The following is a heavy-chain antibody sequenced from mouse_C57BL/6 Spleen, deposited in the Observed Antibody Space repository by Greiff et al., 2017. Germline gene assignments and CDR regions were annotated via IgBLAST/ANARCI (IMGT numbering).Heavy chain of an antibody. CDR1: GYTFTSYD. Sequence: VQLQESGPELVKPGASVKLSCKASGYTFTSYDINWVKQRPGQGLEWIGWIYPRDGSTKYNEKFKGKATLTVDTSSSTAYMELHSLTSEDSAVYFCAREGGLDSSGYGAFAYWGQGTLVTVSA. V-gene: IGHV1-85*01. CDR2: IYPRDGST. J-gene: IGHJ3*01. CDR3: AREGGLDSSGYGAFAY. D-gene: IGHD3-2*02.